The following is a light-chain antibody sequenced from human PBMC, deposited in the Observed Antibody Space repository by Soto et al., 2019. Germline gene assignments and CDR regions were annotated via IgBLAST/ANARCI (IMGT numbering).Light chain of an antibody. CDR3: QQYNNWPLT. J-gene: IGKJ3*01. CDR2: DTS. V-gene: IGKV3D-15*01. Sequence: EIVMTQSPATLSVSPGERVTLSCRASQSVSRFLAWYQQRPGQAPRLLIYDTSTRATGIPARFSGSGSGTEFTLTISSLQSEDFAVYYCQQYNNWPLTFGPGTKVDIK. CDR1: QSVSRF.